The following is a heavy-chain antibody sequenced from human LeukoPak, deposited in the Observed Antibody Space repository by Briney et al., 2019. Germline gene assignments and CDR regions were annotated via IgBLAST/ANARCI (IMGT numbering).Heavy chain of an antibody. CDR1: GFTFSNYG. Sequence: GGSLRLSCAAPGFTFSNYGMHWVRQAPGKGLEWVALIWYDGSNKYYTDSVKGRLTISRDNSKDTLFLQMNSLRAEDTAVYYCAREGPRGNSQFDYWGQGTLVTVSS. D-gene: IGHD2/OR15-2a*01. V-gene: IGHV3-33*01. CDR2: IWYDGSNK. J-gene: IGHJ4*02. CDR3: AREGPRGNSQFDY.